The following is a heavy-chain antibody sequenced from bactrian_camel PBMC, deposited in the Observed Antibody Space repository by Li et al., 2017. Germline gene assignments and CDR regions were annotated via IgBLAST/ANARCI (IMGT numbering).Heavy chain of an antibody. Sequence: HVQLVESGGAEVQAGGSLRLTCEVSVDSHRPYCLGWFRQVPAKEREAVAGIYPVDGATYYADSMRGRFTVSRDNAKRTLYLQMNSLRPEDTAMYYCAAVAEGRTVEGGVSLWTLFESGYWGQGTQVTVS. CDR3: AAVAEGRTVEGGVSLWTLFESGY. J-gene: IGHJ4*01. D-gene: IGHD3*01. CDR1: VDSHRPYC. CDR2: IYPVDGAT. V-gene: IGHV3S6*01.